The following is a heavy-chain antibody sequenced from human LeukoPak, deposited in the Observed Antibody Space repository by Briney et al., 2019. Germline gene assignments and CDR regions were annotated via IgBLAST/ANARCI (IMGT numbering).Heavy chain of an antibody. CDR1: GGSISSSSYY. CDR3: ARGSVVVVPAAIFYWFDP. V-gene: IGHV4-39*07. J-gene: IGHJ5*02. CDR2: IYYSGST. D-gene: IGHD2-2*01. Sequence: PSETLSLTCTVSGGSISSSSYYWGWIRQPPGKGLEWIGSIYYSGSTYYNPSLKSRVTISVDTSKNQFSLKLSSVTAADTAVYYCARGSVVVVPAAIFYWFDPWGQGTLVTVSS.